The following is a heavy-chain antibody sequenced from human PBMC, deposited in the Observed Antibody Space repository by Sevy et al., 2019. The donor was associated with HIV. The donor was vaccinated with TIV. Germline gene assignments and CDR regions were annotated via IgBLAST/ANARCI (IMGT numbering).Heavy chain of an antibody. CDR3: TRDAGPYSSSWYHPNRNYYYYMDV. CDR2: IRSKAYGGTT. J-gene: IGHJ6*03. V-gene: IGHV3-49*03. D-gene: IGHD6-13*01. Sequence: GGSLRLSCTASGFTFGDYAMSWFRQAPGKGLEWVGFIRSKAYGGTTEYAASVKGRFTIKRDDSKSIAYRQMNSLKTEDTAVYYCTRDAGPYSSSWYHPNRNYYYYMDVWGKGTTVTVSS. CDR1: GFTFGDYA.